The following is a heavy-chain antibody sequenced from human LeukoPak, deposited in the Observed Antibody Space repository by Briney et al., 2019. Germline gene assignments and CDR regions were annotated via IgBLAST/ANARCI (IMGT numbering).Heavy chain of an antibody. D-gene: IGHD6-13*01. CDR1: GFTFSSYA. J-gene: IGHJ4*02. V-gene: IGHV3-23*01. CDR3: AKSQVFIAAAGVFDY. CDR2: ISGSGGST. Sequence: PGGSLRLSCAASGFTFSSYAMSWVRQAPGKGLEWVSAISGSGGSTYYADSVKGRFTISRDNSKNTLYLQMNSLRAGDTAVYYCAKSQVFIAAAGVFDYWGQGTLVTVSS.